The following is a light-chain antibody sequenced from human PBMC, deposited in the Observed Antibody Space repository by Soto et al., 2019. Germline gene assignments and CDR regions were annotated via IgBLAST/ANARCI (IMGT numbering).Light chain of an antibody. CDR2: DAS. Sequence: EIGFTQSPGTLSLSPGERATLSCRASQSVSSYLAWYQQKPGQAPRLLIYDASNRATGIPARFSGSGSGTDFTLTISRLEPEDFAVYYCQQYGSSPITFGQGTRPEIK. J-gene: IGKJ5*01. CDR1: QSVSSY. V-gene: IGKV3-20*01. CDR3: QQYGSSPIT.